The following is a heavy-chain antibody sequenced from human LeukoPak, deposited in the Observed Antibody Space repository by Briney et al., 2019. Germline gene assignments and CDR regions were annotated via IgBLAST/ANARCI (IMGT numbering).Heavy chain of an antibody. CDR2: IYTSGST. V-gene: IGHV4-61*02. CDR3: ARDPPRGYCSGGSCYSTPDYYFYGMDV. J-gene: IGHJ6*02. D-gene: IGHD2-15*01. Sequence: PSQTLSLTCTVSGGSISSGSYYWNWIRQPAGKGLEWIGRIYTSGSTNYNPSLKSRVTISVDTSKNQFSLKLSSVTAADTAVYYCARDPPRGYCSGGSCYSTPDYYFYGMDVWGQGTTVTVSS. CDR1: GGSISSGSYY.